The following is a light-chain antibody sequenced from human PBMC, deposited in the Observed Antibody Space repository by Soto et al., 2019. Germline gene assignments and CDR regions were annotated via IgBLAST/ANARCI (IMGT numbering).Light chain of an antibody. CDR1: SSNIGSNT. J-gene: IGLJ2*01. CDR2: SHN. CDR3: AAWDDSLSAVV. Sequence: QSVLTQPPSASGTPGQRVTISWSGSSSNIGSNTVNWYQHLPGTAPKLLIYSHNQRPSGVPDRLSGSRSGTSASLAISGLQSEDEADYYCAAWDDSLSAVVFGGGTQLTVL. V-gene: IGLV1-44*01.